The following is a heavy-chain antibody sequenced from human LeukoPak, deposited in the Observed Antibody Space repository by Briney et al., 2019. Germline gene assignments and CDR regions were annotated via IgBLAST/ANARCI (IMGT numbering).Heavy chain of an antibody. CDR2: IDYSGVTT. D-gene: IGHD6-13*01. J-gene: IGHJ6*02. Sequence: GGSLRLSCAASGFTFSNYAMHWVRQAPGRGLEYVAGIDYSGVTTYHADSVKGRFTISKDNSKSTLYLQMSSLRTEDTAAYFCATEVKAAAGIDTGSYYYNGMDVWGQGTTVTVSS. V-gene: IGHV3-64D*06. CDR3: ATEVKAAAGIDTGSYYYNGMDV. CDR1: GFTFSNYA.